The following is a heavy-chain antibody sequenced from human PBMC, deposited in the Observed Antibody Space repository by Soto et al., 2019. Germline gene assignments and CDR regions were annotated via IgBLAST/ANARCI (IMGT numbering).Heavy chain of an antibody. D-gene: IGHD2-15*01. CDR3: ARAPVVVATGYFDY. Sequence: PSETLSLTCTVSGGSISSYYWSWIRQPPGKGLEWIGYIYYSGRPYYNPSLVSRVTISLDTSKNQFSLKLSSVTAADTAVYYCARAPVVVATGYFDYWGQGTLVTVSS. J-gene: IGHJ4*02. CDR2: IYYSGRP. CDR1: GGSISSYY. V-gene: IGHV4-59*12.